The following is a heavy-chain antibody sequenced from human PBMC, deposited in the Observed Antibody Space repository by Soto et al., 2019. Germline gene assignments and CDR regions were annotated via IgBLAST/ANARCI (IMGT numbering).Heavy chain of an antibody. J-gene: IGHJ4*02. Sequence: QITLKESGPTLVRPTQTLTLNCAFSGFSLSTSGVGVGWIRQPPGKALEWLAVIYWDDSKHYSPSLRSRLTITKDTSKRQVVLTMTNMDPLDTGTYYCAHKGPEDGPLDYWGQGTLVTVSS. CDR3: AHKGPEDGPLDY. CDR1: GFSLSTSGVG. V-gene: IGHV2-5*02. CDR2: IYWDDSK.